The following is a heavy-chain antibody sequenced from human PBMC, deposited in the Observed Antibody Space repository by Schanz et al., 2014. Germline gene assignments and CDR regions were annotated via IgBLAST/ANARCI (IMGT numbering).Heavy chain of an antibody. V-gene: IGHV4-4*07. J-gene: IGHJ4*02. CDR1: GGSMSSFY. D-gene: IGHD3-22*01. Sequence: QVQLQESGPGLVKPSETLSLTCTVSGGSMSSFYWNWIRQPAGKGLEWIGRISTSGSTNYNPSLRSRVSIAIGPSKPHFSLRLSSPTAADTAVYYCATWRGDDSGGHGQFDYWGQGALVTVSS. CDR3: ATWRGDDSGGHGQFDY. CDR2: ISTSGST.